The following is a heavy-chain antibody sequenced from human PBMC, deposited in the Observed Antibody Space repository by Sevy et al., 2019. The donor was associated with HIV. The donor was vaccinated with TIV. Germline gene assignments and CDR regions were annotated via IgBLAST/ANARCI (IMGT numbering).Heavy chain of an antibody. J-gene: IGHJ4*02. D-gene: IGHD2-21*02. V-gene: IGHV3-30*09. CDR3: VRVGVSYCTDDCYNRFDY. CDR2: ISYDGRNK. Sequence: GGSLRLSCSASGFTFSSYALLWVRQAPGKGLEWVSLISYDGRNKYYPDSVKGRFAISRDESKTTLFLQMESLRTEDTAIYYCVRVGVSYCTDDCYNRFDYWGRGTLVTVSS. CDR1: GFTFSSYA.